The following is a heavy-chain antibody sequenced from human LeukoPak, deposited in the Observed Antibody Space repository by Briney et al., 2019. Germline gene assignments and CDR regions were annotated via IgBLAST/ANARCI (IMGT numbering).Heavy chain of an antibody. CDR2: IGFGGDT. V-gene: IGHV3-13*04. Sequence: GGSLRLSCAASGFTFSSNDMHWVRQPTGKGLEWVSGIGFGGDTYYSGSVKGRFTISRDNAKNSLYLQMNSLRAGDTAVYYCTRGGRSAPFDYWGRGTLVTVSS. D-gene: IGHD1-26*01. CDR3: TRGGRSAPFDY. CDR1: GFTFSSND. J-gene: IGHJ4*02.